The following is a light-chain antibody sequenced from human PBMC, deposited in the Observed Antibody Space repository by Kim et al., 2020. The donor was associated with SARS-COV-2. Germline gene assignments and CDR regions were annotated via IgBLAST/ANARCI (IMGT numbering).Light chain of an antibody. CDR3: SAWDSSLSAWV. Sequence: QTATITETWNNNRVGNQGAARLQQHQGHPPKLLAYRNNNRPSGISERLSASRSGNTASLTITGLQPEDEADYYCSAWDSSLSAWVFGGGTQLTVL. CDR1: NNRVGNQG. V-gene: IGLV10-54*01. CDR2: RNN. J-gene: IGLJ3*02.